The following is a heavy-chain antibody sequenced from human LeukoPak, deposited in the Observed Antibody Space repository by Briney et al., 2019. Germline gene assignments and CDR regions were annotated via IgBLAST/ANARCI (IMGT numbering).Heavy chain of an antibody. J-gene: IGHJ4*02. Sequence: AASVKVSCRSSGYTFTGYYMHWVRQPPGQGLEWMGRINPNSGGTKYAQKFQDRVTITRQTHISTAYIAMSRLSSVDTAVYYCARSQYDWNDMGGLGYWGQGTLVTVSS. CDR3: ARSQYDWNDMGGLGY. CDR1: GYTFTGYY. V-gene: IGHV1-2*06. D-gene: IGHD1-20*01. CDR2: INPNSGGT.